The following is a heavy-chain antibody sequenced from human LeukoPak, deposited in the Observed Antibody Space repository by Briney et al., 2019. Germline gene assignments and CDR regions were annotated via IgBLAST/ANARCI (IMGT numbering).Heavy chain of an antibody. Sequence: VGTLRLSCAASGVTLSSYAISGARPGTGQGLGWVSSLNNNDGKTYYADPVTGRFIISRDNSKNTRYLQMNSLRAEDTAVYFCAKLTSVWRWGDHWGQGTLVTVSS. J-gene: IGHJ4*02. D-gene: IGHD6-19*01. V-gene: IGHV3-23*01. CDR2: LNNNDGKT. CDR1: GVTLSSYA. CDR3: AKLTSVWRWGDH.